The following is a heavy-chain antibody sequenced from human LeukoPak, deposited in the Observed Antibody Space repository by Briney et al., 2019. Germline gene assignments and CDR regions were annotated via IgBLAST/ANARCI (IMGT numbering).Heavy chain of an antibody. J-gene: IGHJ4*02. D-gene: IGHD6-19*01. Sequence: LSLTCXXSGGSXSGTYYWSWIRPPPGKGLEWIGTIYYSGSTYYNPSLKSRVTISIDTSKNQFSLRLSSVTAADTAVFYCARSTDGTTSSGWYVDYWGQGALVTVSS. CDR2: IYYSGST. CDR3: ARSTDGTTSSGWYVDY. CDR1: GGSXSGTYY. V-gene: IGHV4-39*01.